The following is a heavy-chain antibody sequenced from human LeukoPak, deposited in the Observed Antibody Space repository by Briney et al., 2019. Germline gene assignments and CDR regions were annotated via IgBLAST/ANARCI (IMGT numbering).Heavy chain of an antibody. J-gene: IGHJ4*02. CDR2: ISYSGSI. CDR1: GDSISSSSYY. Sequence: PSETLSLTCSVSGDSISSSSYYWAWIRQPPGRGLEWIGGISYSGSIYYNPSLKSRVTISVATSKNQFSLKLSSVTAADTAMYYCARHYGDDSSGYSFDYWGQGTLVTVSS. V-gene: IGHV4-39*01. D-gene: IGHD3-22*01. CDR3: ARHYGDDSSGYSFDY.